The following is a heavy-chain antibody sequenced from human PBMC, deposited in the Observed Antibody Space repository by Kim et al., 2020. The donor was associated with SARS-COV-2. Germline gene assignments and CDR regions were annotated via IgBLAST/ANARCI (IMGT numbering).Heavy chain of an antibody. V-gene: IGHV4-59*01. J-gene: IGHJ4*02. CDR2: ISYRGST. CDR3: ARLYDFWSGYPGYFDY. CDR1: GGFLSDNY. D-gene: IGHD3-3*01. Sequence: SETLSLTCNVPGGFLSDNYWSWIRQPPGKGLEWIGYISYRGSTNYNPSLRGRINISLDTSKNQFSLKLSSVSAADTAVYYCARLYDFWSGYPGYFDYWGQGTLVPVSS.